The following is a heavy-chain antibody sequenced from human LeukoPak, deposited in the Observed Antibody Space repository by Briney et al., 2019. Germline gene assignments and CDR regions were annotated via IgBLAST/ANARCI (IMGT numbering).Heavy chain of an antibody. Sequence: AGGSLRLSCAASGFTFSSYWMHWVRQAPGKGLVWVSRINSDGSSTTDADSVKGRFTISRDNAKNTLYLQMNSLRVEDTAVYYCTRDYGSGSFDYWGQGTLVTVSS. CDR3: TRDYGSGSFDY. J-gene: IGHJ4*02. CDR1: GFTFSSYW. V-gene: IGHV3-74*01. CDR2: INSDGSST. D-gene: IGHD3-10*01.